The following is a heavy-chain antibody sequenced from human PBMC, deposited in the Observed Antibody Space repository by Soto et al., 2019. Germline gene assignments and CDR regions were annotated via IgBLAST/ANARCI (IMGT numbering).Heavy chain of an antibody. D-gene: IGHD3-10*01. CDR1: GFTFSNSA. J-gene: IGHJ3*02. CDR2: IVVGSGNT. CDR3: TINYYHXXXYSIDI. V-gene: IGHV1-58*01. Sequence: SVKVSCXASGFTFSNSAVEWVRQARGQRLEWLGWIVVGSGNTNYAQKFQDRVTISRDMSTSTAYMDLGSLRSEDTAVYYCTINYYHXXXYSIDIWGKGTMVTVSS.